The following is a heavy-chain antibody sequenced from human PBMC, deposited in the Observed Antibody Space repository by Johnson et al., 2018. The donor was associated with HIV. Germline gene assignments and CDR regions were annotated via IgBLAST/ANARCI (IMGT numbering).Heavy chain of an antibody. Sequence: EVQLVESGGGVVQPGRSLRLSCAASGFTFSSYAMHWVRQAPGKGLEWVSAISGSGGSTYYADSVKGRFTISGDNPKNTRYLQMNSLRAEDTAVYYCAKDGWYYYDSSGPRGAFDIWGQGTMVTVSS. V-gene: IGHV3-23*04. CDR3: AKDGWYYYDSSGPRGAFDI. J-gene: IGHJ3*02. CDR1: GFTFSSYA. CDR2: ISGSGGST. D-gene: IGHD3-22*01.